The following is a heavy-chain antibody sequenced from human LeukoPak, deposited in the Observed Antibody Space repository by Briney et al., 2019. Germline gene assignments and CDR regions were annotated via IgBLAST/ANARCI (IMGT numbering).Heavy chain of an antibody. Sequence: SETLSLTCTVSGGSISGYYWSWIRQPPGKGLEWLAYVHYRGETNYNPSLKGRLTISVDTSRNQFSLRLSSVTAADTAVYYCALPYFGAGVDAFDIWGQGSMVAVSS. CDR2: VHYRGET. J-gene: IGHJ3*02. D-gene: IGHD3-10*01. V-gene: IGHV4-59*08. CDR1: GGSISGYY. CDR3: ALPYFGAGVDAFDI.